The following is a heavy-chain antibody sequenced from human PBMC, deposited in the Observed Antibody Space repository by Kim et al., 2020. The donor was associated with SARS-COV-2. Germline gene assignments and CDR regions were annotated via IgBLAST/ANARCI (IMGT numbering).Heavy chain of an antibody. CDR1: GYTFTSYG. Sequence: ASVKVSCKASGYTFTSYGISWVRQAPGQGLEWMGWISAYNGNTNYAQKLQGRVTMTTDTSTSTAYMELRSLRSDDTAVYYCAKGPRVWFGDTPSANWGQGTLVTVSS. J-gene: IGHJ4*02. CDR3: AKGPRVWFGDTPSAN. CDR2: ISAYNGNT. D-gene: IGHD3-10*01. V-gene: IGHV1-18*01.